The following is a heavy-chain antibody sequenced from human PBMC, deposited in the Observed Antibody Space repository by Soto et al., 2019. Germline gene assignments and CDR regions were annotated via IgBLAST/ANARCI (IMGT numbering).Heavy chain of an antibody. V-gene: IGHV3-23*01. D-gene: IGHD6-13*01. CDR2: ISGSGGSK. CDR3: AKSVAGIAAAGPKNLRYYYYSYGMDV. Sequence: GSLRLSCAASGFTFSSYAMSWFRQAPGKGLEWVSAISGSGGSKYYADSVKGRFTISRDNSKNKLYLQMNSLRAEDTAVYYCAKSVAGIAAAGPKNLRYYYYSYGMDVWGQGTTVTVSS. J-gene: IGHJ6*02. CDR1: GFTFSSYA.